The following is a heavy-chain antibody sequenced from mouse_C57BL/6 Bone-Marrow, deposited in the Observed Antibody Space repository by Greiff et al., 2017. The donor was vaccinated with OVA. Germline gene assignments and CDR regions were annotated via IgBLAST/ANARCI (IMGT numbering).Heavy chain of an antibody. D-gene: IGHD1-1*01. V-gene: IGHV1-7*01. CDR3: AIYYYGSSYYWYFDV. CDR1: GYTFTSYW. CDR2: INPSSGYT. J-gene: IGHJ1*03. Sequence: QVQLKESGAELAKPGASVKLSCKASGYTFTSYWMHWVKQRPGQGLEWIGYINPSSGYTKYNQKFKDKATLTADKSSSTAYMQLSSLTYEDSAVYYCAIYYYGSSYYWYFDVWGTGTTVTVSS.